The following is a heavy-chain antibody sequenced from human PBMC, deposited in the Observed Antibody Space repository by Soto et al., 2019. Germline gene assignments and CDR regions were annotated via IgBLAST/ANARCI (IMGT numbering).Heavy chain of an antibody. Sequence: EVQLVESGGGLVKPGGSLRLSCAASGFTFSSYSMNWVRQAPGKGLEWVSSISSSSSYIYYADSVKGRFTISRDNAKNSLYLQMNSLRAEDTAVSYCASTNSRSYYMDVWGKGTTVTVSS. CDR2: ISSSSSYI. CDR1: GFTFSSYS. V-gene: IGHV3-21*01. J-gene: IGHJ6*03. CDR3: ASTNSRSYYMDV. D-gene: IGHD6-13*01.